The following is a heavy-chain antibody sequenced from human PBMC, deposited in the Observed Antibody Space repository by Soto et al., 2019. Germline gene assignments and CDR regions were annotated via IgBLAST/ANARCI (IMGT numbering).Heavy chain of an antibody. J-gene: IGHJ6*02. D-gene: IGHD2-21*02. CDR3: ARTYCGGDCYGYYYYDTDV. V-gene: IGHV5-51*01. Sequence: GESLKISCKGSGYSFTSYWIGWVRQMPGKGLEWMGIIYPGDSDTRYSPSFQGQVTISADKSISTAYLQWSSLKASDTAMYYCARTYCGGDCYGYYYYDTDVWGQGTTVTVSS. CDR2: IYPGDSDT. CDR1: GYSFTSYW.